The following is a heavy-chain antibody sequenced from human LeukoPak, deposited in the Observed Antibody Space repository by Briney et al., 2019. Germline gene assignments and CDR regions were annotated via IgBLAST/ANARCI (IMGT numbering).Heavy chain of an antibody. Sequence: PGGSLRLSCAASGFTLSSYAMHWVRQAPGKGLEWVAVIWYDGSNENYADSVRGRFTVSRDNSKNTLYLHTNSVRAEDTAVYYCARVAMSDSSGYCDYWGQGTLVTVSS. CDR2: IWYDGSNE. J-gene: IGHJ4*02. CDR3: ARVAMSDSSGYCDY. CDR1: GFTLSSYA. D-gene: IGHD3-22*01. V-gene: IGHV3-33*01.